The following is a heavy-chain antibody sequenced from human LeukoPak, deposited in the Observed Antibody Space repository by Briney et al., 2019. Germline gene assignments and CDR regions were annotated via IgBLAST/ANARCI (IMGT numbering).Heavy chain of an antibody. CDR1: GNTFTSYD. CDR2: MNPNSGNT. V-gene: IGHV1-8*01. D-gene: IGHD3-9*01. Sequence: ASVKVSCKASGNTFTSYDINWVRRATGQGLEWMGWMNPNSGNTGFAQKFQGRVSMTRNTSITTAYMELSSLRSEDTAVYYCARALSTGYHSYDAFDIWGQGTMVTVSS. J-gene: IGHJ3*02. CDR3: ARALSTGYHSYDAFDI.